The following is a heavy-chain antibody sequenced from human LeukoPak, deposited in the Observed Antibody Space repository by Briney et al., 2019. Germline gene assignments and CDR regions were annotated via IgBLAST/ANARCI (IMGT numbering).Heavy chain of an antibody. CDR2: FFTGGST. V-gene: IGHV4-4*07. J-gene: IGHJ6*02. CDR3: ARGSGVAVGMDV. Sequence: PSETLSLTCTVSGGSIDSHYGSWHRQSAGKGRVWIGRFFTGGSTYYDPSLESRVTMSVDKSKNQFSLKLRSVTAADTAVYFCARGSGVAVGMDVWGQGTTVIVSS. CDR1: GGSIDSHY. D-gene: IGHD6-19*01.